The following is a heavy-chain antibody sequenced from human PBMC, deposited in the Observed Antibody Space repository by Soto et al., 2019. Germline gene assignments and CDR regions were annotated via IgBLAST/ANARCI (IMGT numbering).Heavy chain of an antibody. CDR1: GLTFSSYD. Sequence: PAGSLRLSVEASGLTFSSYDMHWVRQATGKGLEWVSAIGTAGDTYYPGSVKGRFTISRENAKNSLYLQMNSLTVEDTAIYYSASLDPARIPIAGYRGQGIQVPVSS. J-gene: IGHJ4*02. V-gene: IGHV3-13*04. CDR3: ASLDPARIPIAGY. CDR2: IGTAGDT. D-gene: IGHD2-2*01.